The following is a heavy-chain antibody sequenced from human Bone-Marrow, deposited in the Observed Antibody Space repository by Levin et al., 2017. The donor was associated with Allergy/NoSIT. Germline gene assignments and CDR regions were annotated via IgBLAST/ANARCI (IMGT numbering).Heavy chain of an antibody. J-gene: IGHJ4*02. CDR3: AKSNYYDKWLFDY. CDR2: ISSSGSTI. V-gene: IGHV3-48*03. CDR1: GFTFSSYE. Sequence: GGSLRLSCAASGFTFSSYEMNWVRQAPGKGLEWVSYISSSGSTIYYADSVKGRFTISRDNAKNSLYLQMNSLRAEDTAVYYCAKSNYYDKWLFDYWGQGTLVTVSS. D-gene: IGHD3-22*01.